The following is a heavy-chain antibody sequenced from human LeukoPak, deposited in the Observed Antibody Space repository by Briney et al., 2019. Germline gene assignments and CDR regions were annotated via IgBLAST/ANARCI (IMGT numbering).Heavy chain of an antibody. CDR2: IIPIFGTA. V-gene: IGHV1-69*05. J-gene: IGHJ4*02. CDR1: GCTYSSYP. D-gene: IGHD3-22*01. Sequence: ASVKVSFKACGCTYSSYPISWVRQAPGQGLEWMGRIIPIFGTANYAQKFQGRVTITTDESTSTAYMELSSLRSEDTAVYYCARDAPLTYYYDSSGFYYFDYWGQGTLVTVSS. CDR3: ARDAPLTYYYDSSGFYYFDY.